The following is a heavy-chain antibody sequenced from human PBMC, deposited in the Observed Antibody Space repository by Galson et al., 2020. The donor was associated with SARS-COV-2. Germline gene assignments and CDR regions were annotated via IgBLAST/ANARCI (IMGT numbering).Heavy chain of an antibody. D-gene: IGHD2-2*01. CDR3: ARSLRYRWFDP. J-gene: IGHJ5*02. Sequence: ASVKVSCKASGYTFSNYGISWLRQAPGQGLEWVGWISALNGDTKYAQRLQGRVTMTTDTSTNTAYMELRSLRSADTAVYFCARSLRYRWFDPWGQGTLVTVSS. CDR2: ISALNGDT. CDR1: GYTFSNYG. V-gene: IGHV1-18*01.